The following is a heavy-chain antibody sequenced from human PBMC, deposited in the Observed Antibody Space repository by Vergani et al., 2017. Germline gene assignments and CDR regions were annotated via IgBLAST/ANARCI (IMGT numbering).Heavy chain of an antibody. CDR2: IYMTGAT. J-gene: IGHJ3*02. D-gene: IGHD3-16*01. Sequence: QVQLQESGPGLLKPSQTLSLTCTVSGGAVSSGSYYWSWIRQTAGKKLKKLEWIGRIYMTGATTYNPSFKNRVTISMDKSKIQFSLILNSVTAADTAVYFCARDHWGGTVVGSGDPFDIWGHGTMVTVSS. CDR1: GGAVSSGSYY. CDR3: ARDHWGGTVVGSGDPFDI. V-gene: IGHV4-61*02.